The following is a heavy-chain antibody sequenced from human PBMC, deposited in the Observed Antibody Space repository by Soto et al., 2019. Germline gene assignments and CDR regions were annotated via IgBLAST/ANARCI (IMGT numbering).Heavy chain of an antibody. CDR1: GYSFAGFW. D-gene: IGHD5-18*01. CDR3: ARQIDNSDTDPNFQYYFDS. CDR2: IDPSDSQT. J-gene: IGHJ4*02. V-gene: IGHV5-10-1*01. Sequence: GVSLKICRMGSGYSFAGFWINWVRQKPGKGLEWMGRIDPSDSQTYYSPSFRGHVTISVTKSITTVFLQWSSLRASDAAMYYCARQIDNSDTDPNFQYYFDSWGQGAPVTVSS.